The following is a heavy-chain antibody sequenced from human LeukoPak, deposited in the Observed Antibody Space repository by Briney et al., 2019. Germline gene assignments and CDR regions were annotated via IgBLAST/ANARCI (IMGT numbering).Heavy chain of an antibody. Sequence: GGSLRLSCAASGFTFSSYWMTWVRQAPGKGLEWVGNIQPDGSGQYPVDSVKGRFTISRDNARNSMFLQMNSLRVEDTAVYYCASQSYARFDPWGQGTLVTVSS. CDR1: GFTFSSYW. V-gene: IGHV3-7*01. CDR2: IQPDGSGQ. D-gene: IGHD3-16*01. CDR3: ASQSYARFDP. J-gene: IGHJ5*02.